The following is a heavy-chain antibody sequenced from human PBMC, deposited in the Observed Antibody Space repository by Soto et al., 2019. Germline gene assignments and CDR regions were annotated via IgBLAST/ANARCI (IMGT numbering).Heavy chain of an antibody. V-gene: IGHV4-4*02. CDR3: ARRKLEMMYVGWFDP. D-gene: IGHD2-8*01. CDR1: GDSISSRNW. Sequence: QVQLQESGPGLVKPSETLSLTCAFSGDSISSRNWWSWVRQTPGKGLEYIGEIHHSGSTNYNPSLTSRVTMSVDKSKNQCSLNLNSVTAADTAIYYCARRKLEMMYVGWFDPWGQGPLVTVSS. J-gene: IGHJ5*02. CDR2: IHHSGST.